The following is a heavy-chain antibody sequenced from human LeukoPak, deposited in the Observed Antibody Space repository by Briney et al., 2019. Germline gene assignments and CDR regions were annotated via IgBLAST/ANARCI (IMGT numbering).Heavy chain of an antibody. D-gene: IGHD5-18*01. CDR3: AKGRYSYGFLTGNHDY. V-gene: IGHV3-23*01. CDR2: ISGSGGST. CDR1: GFTFSSYA. Sequence: PGGSLRLSCAASGFTFSSYAMSWVRQAPGKGLEWVSLISGSGGSTYYADSVKGRFTISRDNSKNTLYLQMNSLRADDTAVYFCAKGRYSYGFLTGNHDYWGQGILVTVSS. J-gene: IGHJ4*02.